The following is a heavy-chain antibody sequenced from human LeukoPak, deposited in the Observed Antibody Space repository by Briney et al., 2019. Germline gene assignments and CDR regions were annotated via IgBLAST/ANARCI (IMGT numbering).Heavy chain of an antibody. Sequence: SVKVSCKVSGYTLTELSMHWVRQAPGKGLEWMGGFDPEDGETIYAQKFQGRVTMTEDTSTDTAYMELSSLRSEDTAVYYCATAVAVAAREYFQHWGQGTLVTVSS. D-gene: IGHD6-19*01. CDR2: FDPEDGET. J-gene: IGHJ1*01. V-gene: IGHV1-24*01. CDR3: ATAVAVAAREYFQH. CDR1: GYTLTELS.